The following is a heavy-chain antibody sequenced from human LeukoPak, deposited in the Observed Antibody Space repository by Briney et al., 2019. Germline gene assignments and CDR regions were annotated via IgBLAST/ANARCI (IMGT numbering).Heavy chain of an antibody. Sequence: ASVKVSCKASGYTFTSYGISWVRQAPGQGLEWMGWISAYNGNTSYAQKLQGRVTMTTDTSTSTAYMELRSLRSDDTAVYFCARGGDSYYYYAMDVWGQGTTVTVSS. CDR3: ARGGDSYYYYAMDV. CDR1: GYTFTSYG. J-gene: IGHJ6*02. CDR2: ISAYNGNT. V-gene: IGHV1-18*01. D-gene: IGHD3-22*01.